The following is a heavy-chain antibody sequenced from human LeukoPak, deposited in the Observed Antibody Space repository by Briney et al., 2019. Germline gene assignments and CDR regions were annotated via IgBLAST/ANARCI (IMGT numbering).Heavy chain of an antibody. Sequence: ASVKVSCKASGGTFSSYAISWVRQAPGQGLEWMGGIIPIFGTANYAQKFQGRVTITADKSTSTAYMELSSLRSEDTAVYYCARYSDGGSGYYQGDAFDIWGQGTKVTVSS. CDR3: ARYSDGGSGYYQGDAFDI. CDR2: IIPIFGTA. V-gene: IGHV1-69*06. D-gene: IGHD3-22*01. J-gene: IGHJ3*02. CDR1: GGTFSSYA.